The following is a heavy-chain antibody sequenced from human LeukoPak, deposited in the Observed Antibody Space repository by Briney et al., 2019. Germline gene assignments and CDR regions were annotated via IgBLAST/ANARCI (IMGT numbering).Heavy chain of an antibody. CDR3: AKTLVAAPGKMGGP. D-gene: IGHD6-13*01. V-gene: IGHV3-48*03. Sequence: PWGSLRLSCAASGFTFSSFEMIWVGQAPGKGLECVSYISGSDSTKYYADSVKGRFTTSRDNAKNSLYLQMNSLSAEDTAVYYCAKTLVAAPGKMGGPWGQRTLVTVSS. J-gene: IGHJ5*02. CDR2: ISGSDSTK. CDR1: GFTFSSFE.